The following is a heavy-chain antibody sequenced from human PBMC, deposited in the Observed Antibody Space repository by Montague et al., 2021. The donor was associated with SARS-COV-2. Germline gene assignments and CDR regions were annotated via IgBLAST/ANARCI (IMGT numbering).Heavy chain of an antibody. J-gene: IGHJ4*02. V-gene: IGHV6-1*01. CDR1: GDSVSINIVT. Sequence: CAISGDSVSINIVTRNWIRHSSSLGPEWLRRTHYRLKWYNDYAESVKSRITIDPDTSKHQFSLHLNSVTPEDTAVYYCARIPVGSKYYFDFWGQGTLVTVSS. CDR2: THYRLKWYN. D-gene: IGHD2-2*01. CDR3: ARIPVGSKYYFDF.